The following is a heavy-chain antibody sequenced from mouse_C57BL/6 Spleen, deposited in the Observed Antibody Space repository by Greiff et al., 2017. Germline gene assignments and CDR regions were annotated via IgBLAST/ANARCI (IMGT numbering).Heavy chain of an antibody. CDR3: AIITTVKGPD. CDR2: IHPSASDT. J-gene: IGHJ2*01. D-gene: IGHD1-1*01. Sequence: QVQLQQPGAELVKPGASVKVSCKASGYTFTSYWMHWVKQRPGQGLEWIGRIHPSASDTNSNQKFKGKATLTVDKSSSTAHMQLSSLTYEDSAVYDCAIITTVKGPDWGQGTTLTVSS. V-gene: IGHV1-74*01. CDR1: GYTFTSYW.